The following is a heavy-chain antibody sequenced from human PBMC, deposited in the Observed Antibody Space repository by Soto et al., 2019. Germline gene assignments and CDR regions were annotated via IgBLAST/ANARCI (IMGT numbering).Heavy chain of an antibody. V-gene: IGHV1-3*01. J-gene: IGHJ4*02. CDR3: ARRNVYGSGSYSFDY. CDR1: GYTFTSYA. Sequence: ASVKVSCKASGYTFTSYAMHWVRQAPGQRLEWMGWINAGNGNTKYSQKFQGSVTITRDTSANTAYMELSSLRSEDTAVYYCARRNVYGSGSYSFDYWGQGTLVTVS. CDR2: INAGNGNT. D-gene: IGHD3-10*01.